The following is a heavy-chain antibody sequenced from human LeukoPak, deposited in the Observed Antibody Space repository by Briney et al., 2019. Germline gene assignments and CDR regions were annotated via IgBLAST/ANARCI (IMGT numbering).Heavy chain of an antibody. CDR1: GFTFSSYA. J-gene: IGHJ4*02. Sequence: GGSLRLSCAASGFTFSSYAMSWVRQAPGEGLEWVSAISGSGGSTYYADSVKGRFTISRDNSKNTLYLQMNSLRAEDTAVYYCAKDITVEPEVGYWGQGTLVTVSS. D-gene: IGHD2-2*01. CDR2: ISGSGGST. V-gene: IGHV3-23*01. CDR3: AKDITVEPEVGY.